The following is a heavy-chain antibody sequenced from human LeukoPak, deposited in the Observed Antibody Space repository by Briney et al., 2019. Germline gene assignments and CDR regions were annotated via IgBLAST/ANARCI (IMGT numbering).Heavy chain of an antibody. J-gene: IGHJ6*02. Sequence: GGSLRLSCAASGFTFSTYGMHWVRQAPGKGLEWVAVIWYDGSIKYYADSVKGRFPFSRDNSKSTMYLQMNSLRAEDTAVYYCARIACTGGNCKPYYYYGLDVWGQGTTVTVSS. CDR3: ARIACTGGNCKPYYYYGLDV. V-gene: IGHV3-33*01. D-gene: IGHD2-8*02. CDR1: GFTFSTYG. CDR2: IWYDGSIK.